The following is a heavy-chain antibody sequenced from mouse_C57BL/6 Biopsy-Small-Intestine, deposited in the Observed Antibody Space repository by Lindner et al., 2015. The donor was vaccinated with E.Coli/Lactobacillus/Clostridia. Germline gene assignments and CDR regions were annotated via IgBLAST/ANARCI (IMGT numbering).Heavy chain of an antibody. Sequence: VQLQESGPEVVKPGASVKLSCKASGYTFTGYDINWVKQRPGQGLEWIGWIYPRDGSTKYSEKFKDKATLTVDTSSSTAYMELHSLTSEDSAVYFCARWLPFDYWGQGTTLTVSS. V-gene: IGHV1-85*01. CDR3: ARWLPFDY. CDR2: IYPRDGST. D-gene: IGHD2-2*01. CDR1: GYTFTGYD. J-gene: IGHJ2*01.